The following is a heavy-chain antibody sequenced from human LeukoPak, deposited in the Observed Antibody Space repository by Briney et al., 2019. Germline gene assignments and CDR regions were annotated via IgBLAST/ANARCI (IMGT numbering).Heavy chain of an antibody. J-gene: IGHJ4*02. Sequence: SETLSLTCTVSGGSISSYYWSWIRQPPGKGLEWIGYIYYSGSTNYNPSLKSRITISVDTSKNKFSLRLRSVTAADTAIYYCARRTGSYFGQFDSWGQGTLVTVSS. V-gene: IGHV4-59*01. CDR2: IYYSGST. D-gene: IGHD3-10*01. CDR1: GGSISSYY. CDR3: ARRTGSYFGQFDS.